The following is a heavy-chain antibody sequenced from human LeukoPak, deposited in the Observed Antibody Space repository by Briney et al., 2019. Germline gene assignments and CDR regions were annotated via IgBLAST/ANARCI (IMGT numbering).Heavy chain of an antibody. V-gene: IGHV3-23*01. J-gene: IGHJ4*02. CDR2: ISGSGSST. CDR1: GFTYSSYA. D-gene: IGHD3-22*01. Sequence: GGSLRLPYAASGFTYSSYAMSWVRQAPGEGPEWVSAISGSGSSTYYADSVKGWFTICRDNCKNTLYLQMNRLRGEDTAVYYCAKDEGDDGGGYYTWDYWGQGTLVTVSS. CDR3: AKDEGDDGGGYYTWDY.